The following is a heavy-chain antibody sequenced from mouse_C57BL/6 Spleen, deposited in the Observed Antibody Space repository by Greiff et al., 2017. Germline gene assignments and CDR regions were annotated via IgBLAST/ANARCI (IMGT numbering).Heavy chain of an antibody. CDR2: IYPGSGST. D-gene: IGHD1-1*01. J-gene: IGHJ2*01. CDR1: GYTFTSYW. V-gene: IGHV1-55*01. Sequence: VQLQQPGAELVKPGASVKMSCKASGYTFTSYWITWVKQRPGQGLEWIGDIYPGSGSTNYNEKFKSKATLTVDTSSSTAYMQLSSLTSEDSAVYYCAREGITTVVARGDYWGQGTTLTVSS. CDR3: AREGITTVVARGDY.